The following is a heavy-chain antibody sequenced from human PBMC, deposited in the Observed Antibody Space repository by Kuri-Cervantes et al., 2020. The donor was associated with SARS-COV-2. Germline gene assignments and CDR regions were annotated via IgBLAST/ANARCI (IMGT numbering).Heavy chain of an antibody. J-gene: IGHJ4*02. CDR3: ARAQSPAAAIDY. D-gene: IGHD6-13*01. CDR1: GFTFSSYA. CDR2: ISGSGGST. Sequence: GESLKISCAASGFTFSSYAMSWVRQAPGKGLEWVSAISGSGGSTYYADSVKGRFTISRDNSKNTLYLQMNNLRADDTGVYYCARAQSPAAAIDYWGQGTLVTVSS. V-gene: IGHV3-23*01.